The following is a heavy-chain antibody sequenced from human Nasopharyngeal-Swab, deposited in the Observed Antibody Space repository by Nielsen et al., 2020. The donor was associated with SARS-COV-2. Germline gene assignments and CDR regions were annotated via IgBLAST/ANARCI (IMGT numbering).Heavy chain of an antibody. J-gene: IGHJ4*02. CDR3: AKANTRDFDY. V-gene: IGHV3-23*01. CDR1: EFTFSSHP. Sequence: GGSLRLSCAASEFTFSSHPMSWVRQAPGQGLEWVSAISATGDATEYADSVKGRFTISRDNSRKTLYLQMNSLRAEDTAVYHCAKANTRDFDYWGQGTLVTVSS. CDR2: ISATGDAT.